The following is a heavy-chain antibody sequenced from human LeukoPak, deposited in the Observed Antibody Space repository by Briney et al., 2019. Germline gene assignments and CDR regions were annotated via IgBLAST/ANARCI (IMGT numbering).Heavy chain of an antibody. CDR1: GFTFSSYS. CDR2: ISSSSSSYI. J-gene: IGHJ4*02. D-gene: IGHD3-22*01. Sequence: PGGSLRLSCAASGFTFSSYSMNWVRQAPGKGLEWVSSISSSSSSYIYYADSVKGRFTISRDNAKNSLYLQMNSLRAEDTAVYYCARAGYVNYYDSSGYYSRGIFDYWGQGTLVTVSS. V-gene: IGHV3-21*01. CDR3: ARAGYVNYYDSSGYYSRGIFDY.